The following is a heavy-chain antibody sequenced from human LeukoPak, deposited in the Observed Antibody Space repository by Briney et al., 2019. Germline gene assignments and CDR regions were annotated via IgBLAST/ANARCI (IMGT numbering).Heavy chain of an antibody. J-gene: IGHJ4*02. V-gene: IGHV3-11*01. Sequence: NPGGSLRLSCAASGFTFSDYYMSWIRQAPGKGLEWVSYISSSGSTIYYADSVKGRFTISRDNAKNSPYLQMNSLRAEDTAVYYCARDKDGYNVFDYWGQGTLVTVSS. D-gene: IGHD5-24*01. CDR3: ARDKDGYNVFDY. CDR1: GFTFSDYY. CDR2: ISSSGSTI.